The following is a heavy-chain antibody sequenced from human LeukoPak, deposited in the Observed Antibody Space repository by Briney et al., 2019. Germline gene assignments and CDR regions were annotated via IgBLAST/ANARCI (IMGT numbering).Heavy chain of an antibody. J-gene: IGHJ5*02. CDR3: ARDNPGYHANWFDP. D-gene: IGHD6-13*01. V-gene: IGHV3-30-3*01. Sequence: PGMSLRLSCAASGFTFSSYAMHWVRGAPGKGLEWVTFISYDGSNKYYADSVKGRFTISRDNSKNTLYLQMNSLRAEDTAVYYCARDNPGYHANWFDPWGQGTLVTVSS. CDR2: ISYDGSNK. CDR1: GFTFSSYA.